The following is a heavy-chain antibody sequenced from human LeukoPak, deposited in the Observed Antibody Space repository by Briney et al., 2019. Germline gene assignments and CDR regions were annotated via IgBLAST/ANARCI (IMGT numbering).Heavy chain of an antibody. Sequence: ASVKVSCKASGYTFTSYGISWVRQAPGQGLEWMGWISAYNGNTNYAQKLQGRVTMTTDTSTSTAYMELRSLRSDDTAVYYCAKNKVGYSSSSGYYYYMDVWGKGTTVTVSS. V-gene: IGHV1-18*01. CDR3: AKNKVGYSSSSGYYYYMDV. J-gene: IGHJ6*03. CDR2: ISAYNGNT. CDR1: GYTFTSYG. D-gene: IGHD6-6*01.